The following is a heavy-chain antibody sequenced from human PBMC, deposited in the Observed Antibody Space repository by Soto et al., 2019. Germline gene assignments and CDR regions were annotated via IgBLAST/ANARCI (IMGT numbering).Heavy chain of an antibody. CDR2: ISGSGGSP. D-gene: IGHD6-19*01. V-gene: IGHV3-23*01. CDR3: AAGLWQWLVPYFDN. Sequence: VQLLESGGGLVQPGGSLRLSCAASGFTFSSYAMSWVRQAPGKGLEWVSTISGSGGSPYYAGSVKGRFTISSANSKNTLYLQVNSLRADDTAVYYCAAGLWQWLVPYFDNWGQGALVTVSS. CDR1: GFTFSSYA. J-gene: IGHJ4*02.